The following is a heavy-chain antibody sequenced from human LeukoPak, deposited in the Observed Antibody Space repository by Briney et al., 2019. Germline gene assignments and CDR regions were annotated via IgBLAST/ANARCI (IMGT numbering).Heavy chain of an antibody. CDR3: ARDGGEGYSGYDYGYNWFDP. Sequence: MTSETLSLTCTASGGSISSYYWSWIRQPAGKGLEWIGRIYTSGSTNCNPSLKSRVTMSVDTTKSQFSLKLSSVTAADTAVYYCARDGGEGYSGYDYGYNWFDPWGQGTLVTVSS. CDR1: GGSISSYY. J-gene: IGHJ5*02. D-gene: IGHD5-12*01. CDR2: IYTSGST. V-gene: IGHV4-4*07.